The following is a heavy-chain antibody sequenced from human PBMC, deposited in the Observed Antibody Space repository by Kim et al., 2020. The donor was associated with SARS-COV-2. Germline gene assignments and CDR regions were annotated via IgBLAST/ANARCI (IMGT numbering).Heavy chain of an antibody. CDR1: GFTFNTYG. CDR3: ARSFSGSYFGYDY. CDR2: ISYDGSNK. V-gene: IGHV3-30*03. J-gene: IGHJ4*02. D-gene: IGHD1-26*01. Sequence: GGSLRLSCAASGFTFNTYGMHWVRQAPGKGLEWVAVISYDGSNKYYADSVKGRFTITSDNSKNTLYLQMNSLRIEDTAVYYCARSFSGSYFGYDYWGQGTLVTVSS.